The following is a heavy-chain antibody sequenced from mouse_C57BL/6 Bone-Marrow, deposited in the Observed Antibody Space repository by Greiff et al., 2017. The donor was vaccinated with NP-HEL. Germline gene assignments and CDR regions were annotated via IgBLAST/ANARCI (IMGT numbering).Heavy chain of an antibody. V-gene: IGHV1-81*01. CDR3: AGLFITPVEAWFAY. CDR2: IYPRSGNT. CDR1: GYTFTSYG. Sequence: QVQLQQSGAELARPGASVKLSCKASGYTFTSYGISWVKQRTGQGLEWIGEIYPRSGNTYYNEKFKGKATLTADQSSSPAYMELRRLTSEDSAVFFVAGLFITPVEAWFAYGGQGTLVTVSA. J-gene: IGHJ3*01. D-gene: IGHD1-1*01.